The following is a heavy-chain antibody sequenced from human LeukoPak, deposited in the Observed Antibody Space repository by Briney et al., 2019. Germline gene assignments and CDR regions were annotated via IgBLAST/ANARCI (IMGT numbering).Heavy chain of an antibody. CDR2: LIPMFGTT. V-gene: IGHV1-69*05. Sequence: SVKVSCKASGGTFTNSAINWVRQAPGQGLEWVGGLIPMFGTTTSAQKFQARVTITTDESTSTAYMELSSLRSQDTAVYYCTAAAVSDYFDSSDYFPFDQWGQGTLVTVSS. CDR3: TAAAVSDYFDSSDYFPFDQ. CDR1: GGTFTNSA. J-gene: IGHJ4*02. D-gene: IGHD3-22*01.